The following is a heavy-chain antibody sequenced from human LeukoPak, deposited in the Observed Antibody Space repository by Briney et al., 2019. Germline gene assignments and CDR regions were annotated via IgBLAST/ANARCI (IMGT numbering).Heavy chain of an antibody. CDR3: ARDKGGSGSYNDY. Sequence: PSETLSLTCTVSGGSISSYYWSWIRQPPGKGLEWIGYIYYSGSTYYNPSLKSRVTISVDTSKNQFSLKLSSVTAADTAVYYCARDKGGSGSYNDYWGQGTLVTVSS. CDR1: GGSISSYY. CDR2: IYYSGST. V-gene: IGHV4-59*12. D-gene: IGHD3-10*01. J-gene: IGHJ4*02.